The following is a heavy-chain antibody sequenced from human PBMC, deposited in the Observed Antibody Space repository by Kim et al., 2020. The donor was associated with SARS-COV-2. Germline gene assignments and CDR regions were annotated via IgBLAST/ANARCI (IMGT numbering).Heavy chain of an antibody. J-gene: IGHJ4*02. D-gene: IGHD2-15*01. V-gene: IGHV3-33*03. Sequence: GGSLRLSCVASGFTFSNYGMHWVRQAPGKGLEWVASIWCDGSNNYYADSVRGRFTISRANSKNTLYLQMNSVRAEDTAIYYCAKDYPLFGSVWYYFAYWGRDTLVTVSS. CDR3: AKDYPLFGSVWYYFAY. CDR1: GFTFSNYG. CDR2: IWCDGSNN.